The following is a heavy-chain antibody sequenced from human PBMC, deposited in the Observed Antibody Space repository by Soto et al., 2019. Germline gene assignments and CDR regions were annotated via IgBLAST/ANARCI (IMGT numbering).Heavy chain of an antibody. V-gene: IGHV2-5*02. CDR1: GFSLGSSGVG. CDR3: AHRGAYSSYWDVGWFDT. Sequence: QITLKESGPTLVEPTQTLTLTCSFSGFSLGSSGVGVGWLRQAPGTALECLGIISWANDRRYNPSLKNRLTLTKDTSKNQGILTMTYMEPVDTAADYCAHRGAYSSYWDVGWFDTWVQRTLVTVS. J-gene: IGHJ5*02. CDR2: ISWANDR. D-gene: IGHD2-21*01.